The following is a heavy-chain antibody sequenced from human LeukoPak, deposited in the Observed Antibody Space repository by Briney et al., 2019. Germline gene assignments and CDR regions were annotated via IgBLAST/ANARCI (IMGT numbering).Heavy chain of an antibody. CDR3: ARHFSTYSYGLDV. V-gene: IGHV3-7*01. D-gene: IGHD3-3*02. CDR2: IKPDGSAN. CDR1: RFTFSNFW. Sequence: GGSLRLSCAASRFTFSNFWMSWVRQAPGKGLEWVANIKPDGSANFYVDSVKGRFTISRDNAESSLYLQMNSLRPEDTAVYYCARHFSTYSYGLDVWGQGTTVTVSS. J-gene: IGHJ6*02.